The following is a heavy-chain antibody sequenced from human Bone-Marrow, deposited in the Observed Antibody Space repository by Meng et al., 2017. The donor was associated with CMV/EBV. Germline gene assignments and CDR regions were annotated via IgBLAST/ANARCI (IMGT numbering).Heavy chain of an antibody. V-gene: IGHV1-2*02. CDR1: GYTFTGYY. CDR3: ARDIAAAGPRPRRHYYSGMDV. CDR2: INPNSGGT. D-gene: IGHD6-13*01. J-gene: IGHJ6*02. Sequence: ASVKVSCKASGYTFTGYYMHWVRQAPGQGLEWMGWINPNSGGTNYAQKFQGRVTMTRDTSISTAYKELNRLRSDDTAVYYCARDIAAAGPRPRRHYYSGMDVWGQGTTVTVSS.